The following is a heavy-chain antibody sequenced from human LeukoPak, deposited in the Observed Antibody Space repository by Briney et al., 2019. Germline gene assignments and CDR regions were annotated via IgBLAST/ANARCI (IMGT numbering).Heavy chain of an antibody. CDR2: ISGSGGST. D-gene: IGHD6-13*01. CDR3: AKDSSSSWYDWFDP. CDR1: GFTFSSYA. V-gene: IGHV3-23*01. Sequence: PGGSLRLSCAASGFTFSSYAMSWVRQAPGKGLEWVSAISGSGGSTYYADPVKGRFTISRDNSKNTLYLQMNSLGAEDTAVYYCAKDSSSSWYDWFDPWGQGTLVTVSS. J-gene: IGHJ5*02.